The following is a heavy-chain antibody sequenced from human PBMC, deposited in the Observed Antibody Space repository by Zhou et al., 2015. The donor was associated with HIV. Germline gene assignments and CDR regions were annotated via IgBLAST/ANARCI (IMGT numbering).Heavy chain of an antibody. V-gene: IGHV1-69*06. CDR1: GDSFSNYA. Sequence: QVQLVQSGAEVKKPGSSVKVSCKASGDSFSNYAVSWVRHAPGQGLEWMGDIIPIFGTAKYAQKFQGRVTITADRSTSTAYMELRSLRSDDTAVYYCARHRSLAWGQGTLVIVSP. CDR2: IIPIFGTA. CDR3: ARHRSLA. J-gene: IGHJ5*02. D-gene: IGHD3-3*01.